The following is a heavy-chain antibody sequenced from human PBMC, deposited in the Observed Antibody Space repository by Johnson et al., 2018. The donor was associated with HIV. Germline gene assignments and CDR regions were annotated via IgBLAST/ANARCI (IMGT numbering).Heavy chain of an antibody. CDR3: ARNGLIPAAKGVAFDI. CDR1: GFTFSNAW. J-gene: IGHJ3*02. CDR2: ISSSGSTI. D-gene: IGHD2-2*01. Sequence: QVQLVESGGGLVKPGGSLRVSCAASGFTFSNAWMSWVRQAPGKGLEWVSYISSSGSTIYYADSVEGRFTISRDNAKNSLYLQMNSLRAEDTAVYYCARNGLIPAAKGVAFDIWGQGTTVTVSS. V-gene: IGHV3-11*04.